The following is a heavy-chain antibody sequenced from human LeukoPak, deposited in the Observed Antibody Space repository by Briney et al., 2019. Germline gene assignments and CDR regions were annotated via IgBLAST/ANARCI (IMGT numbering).Heavy chain of an antibody. J-gene: IGHJ6*03. CDR2: IYHSGST. V-gene: IGHV4-38-2*01. Sequence: SETLSLTCAVPGYSICIDNSWAWIRQPPGKGLEWIGSIYHSGSTYYNPSLKSRVTISVDTSKNQFSLKLTSVTAADTAVYYCARGLTYYDFWSGHHPGSYYMDVWGKGTTVTVSS. D-gene: IGHD3-3*01. CDR3: ARGLTYYDFWSGHHPGSYYMDV. CDR1: GYSICIDNS.